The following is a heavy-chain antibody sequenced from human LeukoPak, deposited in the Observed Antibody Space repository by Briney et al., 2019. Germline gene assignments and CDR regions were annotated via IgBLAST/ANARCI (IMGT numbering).Heavy chain of an antibody. CDR2: IYYSGST. Sequence: SETLSLTCTVSGSSISSYYWSWIRQPPGKGLEWIGYIYYSGSTNYNPSLKSRVTISVDTSKNQFSLELSSVTAADTAIYYCARVRRIAVAAIDYWGQGTLVTVSS. CDR3: ARVRRIAVAAIDY. J-gene: IGHJ4*02. V-gene: IGHV4-59*01. D-gene: IGHD6-19*01. CDR1: GSSISSYY.